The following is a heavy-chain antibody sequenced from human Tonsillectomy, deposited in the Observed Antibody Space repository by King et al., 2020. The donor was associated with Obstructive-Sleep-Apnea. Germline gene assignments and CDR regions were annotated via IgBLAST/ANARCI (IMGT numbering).Heavy chain of an antibody. J-gene: IGHJ6*02. V-gene: IGHV3-30-3*01. CDR2: ISFDGSNK. Sequence: VQLVESGGGVVQPGRSLRLSCAASGFTFSNYAMHWVRQAPGKGLEWVAPISFDGSNKYSADSVKGRFTISRDNSKNTLYLQMNSLRAEDTAVYYCARGYFGSGSYDMDVWGQGTTVTVSS. D-gene: IGHD3-10*01. CDR1: GFTFSNYA. CDR3: ARGYFGSGSYDMDV.